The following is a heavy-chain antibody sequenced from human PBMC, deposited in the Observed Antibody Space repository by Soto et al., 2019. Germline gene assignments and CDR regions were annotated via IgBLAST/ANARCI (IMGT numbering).Heavy chain of an antibody. Sequence: ASVKVSCKASGYTFTSYDINWVRQATGQGLEWMGWMNPNSGNTCYAQNWQGRVTRTRNTSIRTAYVYLSSLRSEDTAVYYCARAALTNCSGGSCPQGYWGRGTLVTVSS. CDR2: MNPNSGNT. D-gene: IGHD2-15*01. J-gene: IGHJ4*02. CDR3: ARAALTNCSGGSCPQGY. CDR1: GYTFTSYD. V-gene: IGHV1-8*01.